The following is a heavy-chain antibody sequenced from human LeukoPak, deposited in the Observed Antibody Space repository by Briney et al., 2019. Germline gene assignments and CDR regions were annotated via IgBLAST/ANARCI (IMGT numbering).Heavy chain of an antibody. J-gene: IGHJ4*02. CDR1: GFTVSSNY. CDR3: ARSDSSGYYFDY. Sequence: PGGSLRLSCAASGFTVSSNYMSWVRQAPGKGLEWVSVIYSGGSTYYADSVKGRFTISRDNSKNTLYLQTNSLRAEDTAVYYCARSDSSGYYFDYWGQGTLVTVSS. D-gene: IGHD3-22*01. CDR2: IYSGGST. V-gene: IGHV3-66*01.